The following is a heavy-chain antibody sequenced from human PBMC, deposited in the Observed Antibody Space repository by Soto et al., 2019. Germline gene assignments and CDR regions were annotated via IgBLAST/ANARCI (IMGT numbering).Heavy chain of an antibody. CDR3: ARDGITIFAYAHYFDY. J-gene: IGHJ4*02. Sequence: PGGSLRLSCAASGFTFSSYEMNWVRQAPGKGLEWVSYISSSGSTIYYADSVKGRFTISRDNAKNSLYLQMNSLRAEDTAVYYCARDGITIFAYAHYFDYWGQGTLVTVSS. D-gene: IGHD3-3*01. V-gene: IGHV3-48*03. CDR2: ISSSGSTI. CDR1: GFTFSSYE.